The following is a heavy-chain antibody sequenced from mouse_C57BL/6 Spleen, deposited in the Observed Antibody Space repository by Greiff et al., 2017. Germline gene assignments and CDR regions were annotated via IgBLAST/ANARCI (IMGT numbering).Heavy chain of an antibody. J-gene: IGHJ2*01. CDR3: AREGGNYVYFDY. CDR2: IYPGDGDT. D-gene: IGHD2-1*01. Sequence: VQLQQSGPELVKPGASVKISCKASGYAFSSSWMNWVKQRPGKGLEWIGRIYPGDGDTNYNGKFKGKATLTADKSSSTAYMQLSSLTSEDSAVYFCAREGGNYVYFDYWGQGTTLTVSS. CDR1: GYAFSSSW. V-gene: IGHV1-82*01.